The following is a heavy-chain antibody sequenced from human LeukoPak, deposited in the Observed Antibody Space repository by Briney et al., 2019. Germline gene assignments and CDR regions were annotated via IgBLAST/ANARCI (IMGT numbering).Heavy chain of an antibody. CDR3: ARVRCSSTSCYALTHYFDY. J-gene: IGHJ4*02. V-gene: IGHV1-69*04. D-gene: IGHD2-2*01. CDR2: IIPILGIA. Sequence: SVTVSCKASGGTFSSYATSWVRQAPGQGLEWMGRIIPILGIANYAQKFQGRVTITADKSTSTAYMELSSLRSEDTAVYYCARVRCSSTSCYALTHYFDYWGQGTLVTVSS. CDR1: GGTFSSYA.